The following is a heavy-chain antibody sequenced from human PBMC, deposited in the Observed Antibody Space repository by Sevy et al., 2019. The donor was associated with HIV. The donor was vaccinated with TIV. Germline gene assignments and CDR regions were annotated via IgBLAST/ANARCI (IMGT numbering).Heavy chain of an antibody. CDR2: LSSSTSTI. CDR3: ARDSSWNYDSYFYGMDV. CDR1: GFSFSGYN. D-gene: IGHD1-7*01. V-gene: IGHV3-48*02. Sequence: RLSCAASGFSFSGYNMNWVRQAPGKGLEWVSYLSSSTSTIHYADSVKGRFTISRDNAKNSLFLQMNSLRDEDTAVYYCARDSSWNYDSYFYGMDVWGQGTTVTVSS. J-gene: IGHJ6*02.